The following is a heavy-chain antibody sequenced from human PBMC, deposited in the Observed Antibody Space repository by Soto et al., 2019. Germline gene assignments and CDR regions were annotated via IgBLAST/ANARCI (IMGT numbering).Heavy chain of an antibody. J-gene: IGHJ5*02. CDR2: IIPIFGTA. CDR3: ARDPEPYNWNDLCWFDP. Sequence: ASVKVSCKASGGTFSSYAISWVRQAPGQGLEWMGGIIPIFGTANYAQKFQGRVTITADESTSTAYMELSSLRSEDTAVYYCARDPEPYNWNDLCWFDPWGQGTLVTVSS. CDR1: GGTFSSYA. V-gene: IGHV1-69*13. D-gene: IGHD1-20*01.